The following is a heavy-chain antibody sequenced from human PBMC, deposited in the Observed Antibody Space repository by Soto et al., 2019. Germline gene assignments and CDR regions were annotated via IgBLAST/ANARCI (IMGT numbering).Heavy chain of an antibody. CDR3: ARGRHGITIFGVVIGSTIYYFDY. D-gene: IGHD3-3*01. CDR2: INHSGST. Sequence: PSETLSLTCAVYGGSLSDNYWSWIRQSPGKGLEWIGEINHSGSTNYNPSLKSRVTISVDTSKNQFSLKLSSVTAADTAVYYCARGRHGITIFGVVIGSTIYYFDYWGQGTLVTVSS. J-gene: IGHJ4*02. V-gene: IGHV4-34*01. CDR1: GGSLSDNY.